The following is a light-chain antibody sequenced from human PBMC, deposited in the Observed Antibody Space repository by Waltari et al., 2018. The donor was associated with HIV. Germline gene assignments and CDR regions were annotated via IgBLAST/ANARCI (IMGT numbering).Light chain of an antibody. Sequence: DIVMTQSPDSLAVSLGERATINCKSSQSVLYSSNNKNYLAWYQQKPGQPPKRLIYWASTRESGVPDRFSGSGSGTDFTLTISSLQAEDVAVYYCQQYYSTPVAFGQGTKVEIK. CDR2: WAS. V-gene: IGKV4-1*01. J-gene: IGKJ1*01. CDR1: QSVLYSSNNKNY. CDR3: QQYYSTPVA.